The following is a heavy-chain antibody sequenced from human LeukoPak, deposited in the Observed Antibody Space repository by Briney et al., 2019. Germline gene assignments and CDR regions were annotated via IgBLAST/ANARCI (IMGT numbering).Heavy chain of an antibody. CDR3: AREKSWSNFDY. Sequence: PGGSLRLSCAASGFTFSSYAMHWVRQAPGKGLEWVAVISYDGSNKYYANSVKGRFTISRDNSKNTLYLQMNSLRAEDTAVYYCAREKSWSNFDYWGQGTLVTVSS. CDR1: GFTFSSYA. V-gene: IGHV3-30-3*01. CDR2: ISYDGSNK. J-gene: IGHJ4*02. D-gene: IGHD6-13*01.